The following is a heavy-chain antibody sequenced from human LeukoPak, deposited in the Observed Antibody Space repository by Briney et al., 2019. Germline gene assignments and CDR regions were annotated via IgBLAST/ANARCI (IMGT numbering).Heavy chain of an antibody. V-gene: IGHV3-7*01. D-gene: IGHD1-1*01. Sequence: PGGFLRLSCAASGFTFSSYWMSCVRQAPGKGLEWVANIKQDGSEKYYVDSVKGRFTISRDNAKNSLYLQMNSLRAEDTAVYYCARDDNWNDYYFDYWGQGTLVTVSS. CDR2: IKQDGSEK. CDR3: ARDDNWNDYYFDY. J-gene: IGHJ4*02. CDR1: GFTFSSYW.